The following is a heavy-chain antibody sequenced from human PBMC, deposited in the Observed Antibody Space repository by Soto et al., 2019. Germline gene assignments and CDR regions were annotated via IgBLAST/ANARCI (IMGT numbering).Heavy chain of an antibody. CDR1: GFTFSSYS. Sequence: GGSLRLSCAASGFTFSSYSMNWVRQAPGKGLEWVSYISSSSSTIYYADSVKGRFTISRDNAKNSLYLQMNSLRDEDTAVYYCASFAYNWNDGPGAFDIWGQGTTVTVSS. CDR3: ASFAYNWNDGPGAFDI. D-gene: IGHD1-1*01. CDR2: ISSSSSTI. J-gene: IGHJ3*02. V-gene: IGHV3-48*02.